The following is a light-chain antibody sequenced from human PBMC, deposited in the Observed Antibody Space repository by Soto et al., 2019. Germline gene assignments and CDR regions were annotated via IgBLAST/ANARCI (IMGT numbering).Light chain of an antibody. CDR3: QQYNNWPPLT. V-gene: IGKV3-15*01. Sequence: EIVMTQSPATLSVSPGERATLSXRASQSVSSNLAWYQQKPGQAPRLXXYGASTRATGIPARFSGSGSGTEFTLTISSLQSEDFAVYYCQQYNNWPPLTFGQGTRLEIK. CDR1: QSVSSN. J-gene: IGKJ5*01. CDR2: GAS.